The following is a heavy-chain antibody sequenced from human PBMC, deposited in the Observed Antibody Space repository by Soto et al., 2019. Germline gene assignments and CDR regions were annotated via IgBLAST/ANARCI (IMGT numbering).Heavy chain of an antibody. J-gene: IGHJ4*02. Sequence: GGSLRLSCAASGFTFSSYAMSWVRQAPGKGLEWVSAISGSGGSTYYADSVKGRFTISRDNSKNTLYLQMNSLRAEDTAVYYCAKAEWIQLWPTDDRYSDYWGQGTLVTVSS. D-gene: IGHD5-18*01. CDR3: AKAEWIQLWPTDDRYSDY. CDR2: ISGSGGST. V-gene: IGHV3-23*01. CDR1: GFTFSSYA.